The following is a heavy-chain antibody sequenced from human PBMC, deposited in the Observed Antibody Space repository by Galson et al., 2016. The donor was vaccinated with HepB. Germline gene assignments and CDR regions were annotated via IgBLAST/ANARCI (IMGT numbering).Heavy chain of an antibody. CDR2: INLSDATR. CDR3: AREPGTTGSYDS. D-gene: IGHD3-9*01. J-gene: IGHJ4*02. Sequence: SVKVSCKASGYTFTHSYMHWVRQAPGQGLEWMGVINLSDATRNHAQKFQGRVTMTWDRSSTTVYMALSSLRSEDTAMYYCAREPGTTGSYDSCGQGTLVTVSS. CDR1: GYTFTHSY. V-gene: IGHV1-46*01.